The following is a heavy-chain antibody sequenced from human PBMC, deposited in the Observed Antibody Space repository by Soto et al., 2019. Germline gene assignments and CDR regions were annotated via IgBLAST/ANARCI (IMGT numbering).Heavy chain of an antibody. CDR1: GGSISSGGYY. J-gene: IGHJ5*02. CDR2: IYYSGST. Sequence: SETLSLTCTVSGGSISSGGYYWSWIRQHPGKGLEWIGYIYYSGSTYYNPFLKSRVTISVDTSKNQFSLKLSSVTAADTAVYYCARAPPAGYDWGGRIAARGDNWFDPWSQGTLVTVSS. V-gene: IGHV4-31*03. D-gene: IGHD5-12*01. CDR3: ARAPPAGYDWGGRIAARGDNWFDP.